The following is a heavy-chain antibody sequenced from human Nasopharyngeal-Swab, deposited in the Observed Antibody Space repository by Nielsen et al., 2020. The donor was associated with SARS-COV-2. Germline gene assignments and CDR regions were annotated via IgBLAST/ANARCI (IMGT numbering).Heavy chain of an antibody. Sequence: SETLSLTCTVSGGSISSGSYYWSWIRQPAGKGLEWIGRIYTSGSTNYNPSLKSRVTISVDTSKNQFSLKLSSVTAADTAVYYCARFAYYYDIWGQGTLVTVSS. J-gene: IGHJ4*02. V-gene: IGHV4-61*02. CDR1: GGSISSGSYY. CDR3: ARFAYYYDI. D-gene: IGHD3-22*01. CDR2: IYTSGST.